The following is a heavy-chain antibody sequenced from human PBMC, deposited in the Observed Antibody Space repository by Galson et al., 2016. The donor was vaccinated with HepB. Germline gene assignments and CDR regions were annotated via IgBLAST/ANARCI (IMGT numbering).Heavy chain of an antibody. CDR3: ARGDYGLGRGKNSLGY. D-gene: IGHD3-10*01. CDR2: IYYRGTT. V-gene: IGHV4-4*02. J-gene: IGHJ4*02. Sequence: LRLSCAASGFSFSNSGMSWVRQSPGKGLEWIGEIYYRGTTNYNPSLQRRITISVDKSKNHFYLDLTSVTAAGTAVYYCARGDYGLGRGKNSLGYWGRGTLVTVSS. CDR1: GFSFSNSGM.